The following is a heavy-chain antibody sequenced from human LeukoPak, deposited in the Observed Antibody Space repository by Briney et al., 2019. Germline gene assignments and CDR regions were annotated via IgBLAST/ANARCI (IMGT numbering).Heavy chain of an antibody. J-gene: IGHJ4*02. V-gene: IGHV3-33*01. CDR2: VWYDGSIK. Sequence: PGRSLRLSCAASGFTFSSHGMHWVRQAPGKGLEWVAVVWYDGSIKYYADSVKGRFTISRDNSKNTLYLQINSLRAEDTAVYYCARDASNYYDSSGYFHMDYWGQGTLVTVSS. CDR1: GFTFSSHG. D-gene: IGHD3-22*01. CDR3: ARDASNYYDSSGYFHMDY.